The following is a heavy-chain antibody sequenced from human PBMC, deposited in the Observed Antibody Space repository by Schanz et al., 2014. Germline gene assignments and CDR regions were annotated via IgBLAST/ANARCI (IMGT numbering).Heavy chain of an antibody. CDR3: TTDNGHFAFDF. CDR2: ISGTGGDDT. CDR1: GFSFGTYA. D-gene: IGHD2-8*01. V-gene: IGHV3-23*04. J-gene: IGHJ3*01. Sequence: EVQVVESGGGLVEPGGSLRLSCAASGFSFGTYAMSWVRQAPGKGLLWVSSISGTGGDDTYYADSVKGRFTISRDNSKNTLFLQMNSLETEDTAVYYCTTDNGHFAFDFWGQGTMVTVSS.